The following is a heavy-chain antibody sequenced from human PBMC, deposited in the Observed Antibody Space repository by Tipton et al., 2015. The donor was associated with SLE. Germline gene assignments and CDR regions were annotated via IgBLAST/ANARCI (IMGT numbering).Heavy chain of an antibody. J-gene: IGHJ2*01. V-gene: IGHV4-39*02. D-gene: IGHD3-3*01. CDR1: GDSISSSSYY. CDR2: IYYTGST. Sequence: LSCTVSGDSISSSSYYWAWIRQPPGKGLEWIGSIYYTGSTYYNPSLKSRVTISVDTSKNQFSLKLSSVTAADTAVYYCAREVRYYDFWSGTADDWYFDLWGRGTLVTVSS. CDR3: AREVRYYDFWSGTADDWYFDL.